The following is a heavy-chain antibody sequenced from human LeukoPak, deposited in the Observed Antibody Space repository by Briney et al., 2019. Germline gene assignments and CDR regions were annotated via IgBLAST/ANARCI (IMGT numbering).Heavy chain of an antibody. CDR1: GYTFTGYY. CDR2: INPNSGGT. Sequence: ASVKVSCKASGYTFTGYYMNWVRQAPGQGLEWMGWINPNSGGTNYAQKFQGRVTMTRDTSISTAYMELSRLRSDDTAVYYCARDSWELRSFDYWGQGTLVTVSS. V-gene: IGHV1-2*02. D-gene: IGHD1-26*01. J-gene: IGHJ4*02. CDR3: ARDSWELRSFDY.